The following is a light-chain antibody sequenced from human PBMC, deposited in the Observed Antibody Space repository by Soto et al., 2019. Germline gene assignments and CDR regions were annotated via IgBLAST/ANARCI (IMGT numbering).Light chain of an antibody. CDR2: GNN. J-gene: IGLJ7*01. Sequence: QPVLTQPPSVSGAPGQRVNISCTGSSSNIGAGYDVHWYQHLPGTAPKLLIYGNNWRPSGVPDRFSGSKSGTSATRAITGLQPEDESDYYCQSYDTSLSGSAVFGGGTQLTVL. CDR3: QSYDTSLSGSAV. CDR1: SSNIGAGYD. V-gene: IGLV1-40*01.